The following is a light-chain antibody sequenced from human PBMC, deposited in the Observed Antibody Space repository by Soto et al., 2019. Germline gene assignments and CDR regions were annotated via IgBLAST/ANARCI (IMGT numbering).Light chain of an antibody. CDR1: SSDVGGYNY. CDR3: TSYTTSSARVV. V-gene: IGLV2-14*01. J-gene: IGLJ2*01. Sequence: QSALTQPASVSGSPGQSITISCTGTSSDVGGYNYVSWYQQHPGKAPKLMIYEVSHRPSGVSNRFSGSKSGITASLTISGLQAEDEADYYCTSYTTSSARVVVGGGTKVTVL. CDR2: EVS.